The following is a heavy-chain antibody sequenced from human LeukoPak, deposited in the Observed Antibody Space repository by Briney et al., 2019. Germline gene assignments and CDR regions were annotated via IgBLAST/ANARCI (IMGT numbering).Heavy chain of an antibody. Sequence: SETLSLTCTVSGGSISGDNYWSWIRQPPGKGLEWIGYIYYSGNTHYNPSLKSRVTISVDTSKNQFSLKLNSVTAADTAVYYCARVPFKFGELIRDYYYYIDVWGKGTTVSVSS. V-gene: IGHV4-31*03. J-gene: IGHJ6*03. D-gene: IGHD3-16*02. CDR2: IYYSGNT. CDR1: GGSISGDNY. CDR3: ARVPFKFGELIRDYYYYIDV.